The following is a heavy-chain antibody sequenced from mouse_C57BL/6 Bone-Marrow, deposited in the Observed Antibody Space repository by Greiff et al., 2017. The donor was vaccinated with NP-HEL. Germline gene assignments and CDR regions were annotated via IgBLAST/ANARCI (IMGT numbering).Heavy chain of an antibody. V-gene: IGHV14-3*01. Sequence: VQLQQSVAELVRPGASVKLSCTASGFNIKNTYMHWVKQRPEQGLEWIGRIAPANGNTKYAPKFQGKATLTADKSSTTASLQLISLTSADTAIYCSARSDYGSSYGFAYWGQGTLVTVSA. CDR1: GFNIKNTY. J-gene: IGHJ3*01. D-gene: IGHD1-1*01. CDR3: ARSDYGSSYGFAY. CDR2: IAPANGNT.